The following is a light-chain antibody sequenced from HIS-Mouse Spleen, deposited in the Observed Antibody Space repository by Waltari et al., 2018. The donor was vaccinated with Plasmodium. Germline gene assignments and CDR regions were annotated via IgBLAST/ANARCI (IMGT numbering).Light chain of an antibody. V-gene: IGKV3-20*01. CDR2: GAT. CDR1: QSVSSSY. J-gene: IGKJ2*01. Sequence: EIVLTQSPGTLSLSPGERATLSCRASQSVSSSYLAWYQQKHGQAPRLLIYGATSRATGIPDRFSGSGSGTDFTLIISRLEPEEFAVYYCQQYGSSYTFGQGTKLEIK. CDR3: QQYGSSYT.